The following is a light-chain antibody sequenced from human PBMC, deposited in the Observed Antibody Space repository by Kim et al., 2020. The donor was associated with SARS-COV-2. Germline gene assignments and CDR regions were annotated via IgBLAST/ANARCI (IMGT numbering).Light chain of an antibody. CDR2: GTS. V-gene: IGKV3-20*01. Sequence: DIVLTQSPGTLSLSPGERATLSRRASQSVSINYLTWYQQKPGQAPRLLIYGTSTRATGIPDRFSGSGSGTDFTLTISRLEPEDFAVYFCQQYGGPIFTFGPGTKVDIK. CDR3: QQYGGPIFT. CDR1: QSVSINY. J-gene: IGKJ3*01.